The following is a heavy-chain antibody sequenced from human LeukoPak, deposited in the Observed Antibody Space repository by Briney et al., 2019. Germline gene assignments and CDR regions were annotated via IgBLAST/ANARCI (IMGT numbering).Heavy chain of an antibody. D-gene: IGHD5-18*01. CDR2: IYTGDSDT. CDR1: ENIFTSYW. V-gene: IGHV5-51*07. J-gene: IGHJ4*02. Sequence: AESLKISCRGAENIFTSYWIVLVHHMRRKGLELIGIIYTGDSDTRYSRSFEGQVTISADKSRSTAYLQWSGLKASDTAMYYCARRGDSYGGFDYWGQGILVTVSS. CDR3: ARRGDSYGGFDY.